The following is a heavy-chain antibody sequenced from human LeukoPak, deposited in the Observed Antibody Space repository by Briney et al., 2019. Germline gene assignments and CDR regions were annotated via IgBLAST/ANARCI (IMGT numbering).Heavy chain of an antibody. CDR3: TTTTVTTG. J-gene: IGHJ4*02. Sequence: GGSLKLSCAASGFTFSGSALHWVRQASGKGLEWVGRIRSKANSYATAYAASVKGRFTISRDDSKNTAYLQMNSLKTEDTAVYYCTTTTVTTGWGQGTLVTVSS. V-gene: IGHV3-73*01. CDR2: IRSKANSYAT. CDR1: GFTFSGSA. D-gene: IGHD4-17*01.